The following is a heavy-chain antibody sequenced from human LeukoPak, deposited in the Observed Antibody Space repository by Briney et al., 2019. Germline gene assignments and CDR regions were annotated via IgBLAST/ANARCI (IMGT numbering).Heavy chain of an antibody. CDR2: ISGSGDST. J-gene: IGHJ4*02. CDR1: GFTFSSYA. CDR3: AKAYSSGWYYFDY. Sequence: GGPLRLSCAASGFTFSSYAMSWVRQAPGKGLEWVSSISGSGDSTYYADSVKGRLTISRDNSKNTLYLQMNSLRAEDTAVYHCAKAYSSGWYYFDYWGQGTLVTVSS. D-gene: IGHD6-19*01. V-gene: IGHV3-23*01.